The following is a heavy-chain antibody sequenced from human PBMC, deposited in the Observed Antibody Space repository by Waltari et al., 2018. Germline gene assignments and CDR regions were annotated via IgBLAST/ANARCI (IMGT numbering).Heavy chain of an antibody. Sequence: EMQLVESGGGLVKPGESLRLSCAASGFTLSYYSMNWVRQRPGKGLEWVAPISGDGRYVYYADSVKGRLTVSSDKAKNVLFLQVSSLTVEDTAVYYCARDSGGTIFGVGNWFDPWGQGTLVSVSS. CDR3: ARDSGGTIFGVGNWFDP. CDR2: ISGDGRYV. V-gene: IGHV3-21*02. CDR1: GFTLSYYS. J-gene: IGHJ5*02. D-gene: IGHD3-3*01.